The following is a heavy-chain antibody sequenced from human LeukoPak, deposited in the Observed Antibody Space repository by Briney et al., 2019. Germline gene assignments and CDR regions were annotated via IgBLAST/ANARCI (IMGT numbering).Heavy chain of an antibody. CDR1: GFTFSSNY. CDR2: IYSGGST. J-gene: IGHJ4*02. V-gene: IGHV3-53*01. Sequence: GGSLRLPCAASGFTFSSNYMNWVRQAPGKGLEWVSVIYSGGSTYYADSVKGRFTISRDNSKNTLYLQMNSLRAEDTAVYYCARVVGGSGSYRTHFDYWGQGTLVTVSS. CDR3: ARVVGGSGSYRTHFDY. D-gene: IGHD1-26*01.